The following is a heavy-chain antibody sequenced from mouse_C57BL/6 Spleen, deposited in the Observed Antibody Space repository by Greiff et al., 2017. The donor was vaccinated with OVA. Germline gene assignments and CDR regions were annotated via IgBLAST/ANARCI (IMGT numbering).Heavy chain of an antibody. CDR2: ISNGGGST. D-gene: IGHD2-5*01. V-gene: IGHV5-12*01. CDR3: ARQGDSNYVTWFAY. Sequence: EVNVVESGGGLVQPGGSLKLSCAASGFTFSDYYMYWVRQTPEKRLEWVAYISNGGGSTYYPDTVKGRFTISRDNAKNTLYLQMSRLKSEDTAMYDCARQGDSNYVTWFAYWGQGTLVTVSA. J-gene: IGHJ3*01. CDR1: GFTFSDYY.